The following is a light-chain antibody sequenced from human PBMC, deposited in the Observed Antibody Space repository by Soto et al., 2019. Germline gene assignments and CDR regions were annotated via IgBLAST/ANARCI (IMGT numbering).Light chain of an antibody. Sequence: EIVLTQSPATLSLSPGERATLSCRASQSVSRYLAWYQQKPGQAPRLLIYDASKRANGIPARFSGSGSGTDFTLTISSLEPEDFAVYYCQQRSNWHTFGQGTRLEIK. J-gene: IGKJ5*01. V-gene: IGKV3-11*01. CDR3: QQRSNWHT. CDR1: QSVSRY. CDR2: DAS.